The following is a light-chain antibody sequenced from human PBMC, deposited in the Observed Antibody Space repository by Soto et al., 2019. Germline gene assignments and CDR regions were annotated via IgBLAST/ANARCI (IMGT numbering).Light chain of an antibody. CDR1: QSVSSY. J-gene: IGKJ4*01. Sequence: EIVLTQSPATLSLSPGERATLSGRASQSVSSYLAWYQQKPGQAPRLLIYDASNRATGIPARFSGSGSGTDFTLTISSLEPEDFAVYYCQQRSNWPPDLTFGGGTKVEIK. V-gene: IGKV3-11*01. CDR2: DAS. CDR3: QQRSNWPPDLT.